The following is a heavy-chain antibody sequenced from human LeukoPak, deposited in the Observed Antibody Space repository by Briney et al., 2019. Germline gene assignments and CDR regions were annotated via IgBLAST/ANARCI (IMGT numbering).Heavy chain of an antibody. CDR3: ARARTMVRGVIITGYYYGMDV. CDR1: GYTFTSYA. CDR2: INAGNGNT. Sequence: ASVKVSCKASGYTFTSYAMHSVRQAPGQRLEWMGWINAGNGNTKYSQKFQGRVTITRDTSASTAYMELSSLRSEDTAVYYCARARTMVRGVIITGYYYGMDVWGKGTTVTVSS. J-gene: IGHJ6*04. D-gene: IGHD3-10*01. V-gene: IGHV1-3*01.